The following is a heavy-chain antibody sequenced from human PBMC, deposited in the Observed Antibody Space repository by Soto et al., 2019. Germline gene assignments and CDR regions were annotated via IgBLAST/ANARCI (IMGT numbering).Heavy chain of an antibody. J-gene: IGHJ6*02. D-gene: IGHD1-26*01. V-gene: IGHV3-33*01. CDR3: ESELVGDSDSYGLDV. CDR2: IWHDGNNK. Sequence: GGSLRLSCAASGFTFSNYGMHWVRQAPGKGLEWVAIIWHDGNNKYYADSVRGRFIISRDNSKNRLYLQMNSLRAEDTDVYYCESELVGDSDSYGLDVWGQGTPVTVSS. CDR1: GFTFSNYG.